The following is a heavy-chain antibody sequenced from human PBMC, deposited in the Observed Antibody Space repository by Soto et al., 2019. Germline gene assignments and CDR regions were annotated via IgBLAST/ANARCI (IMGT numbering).Heavy chain of an antibody. CDR3: ARRYSSLAAGIYY. Sequence: QVQLVQSGAEVKKPGSSVKVSCKASGVTFSSYAISWVRQAPGQGLEWMGGIIPIFGTANYAQKFQGRVTMTTDTSTSTAYMELRSLRSDDTAVYYCARRYSSLAAGIYYWGHGTLVTVSS. CDR1: GVTFSSYA. D-gene: IGHD6-13*01. J-gene: IGHJ4*01. CDR2: IIPIFGTA. V-gene: IGHV1-69*06.